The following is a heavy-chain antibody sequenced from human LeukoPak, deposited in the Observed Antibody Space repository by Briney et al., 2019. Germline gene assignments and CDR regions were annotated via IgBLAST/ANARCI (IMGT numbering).Heavy chain of an antibody. V-gene: IGHV4-61*01. Sequence: SETLSLTCTVSGGSVSSGSYYWSWIRQPPGKGLEWIGYIYYSGSTNYNPSLKSRVTISVDTSKNQFSLKLSSVTAADTAVYYCASSSSSWYVKNHLPFVYWGQGTLVTVFS. CDR2: IYYSGST. CDR3: ASSSSSWYVKNHLPFVY. CDR1: GGSVSSGSYY. D-gene: IGHD6-13*01. J-gene: IGHJ4*02.